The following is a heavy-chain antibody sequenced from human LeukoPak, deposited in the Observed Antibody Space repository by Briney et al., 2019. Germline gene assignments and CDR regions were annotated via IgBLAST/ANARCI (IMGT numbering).Heavy chain of an antibody. V-gene: IGHV3-30*19. D-gene: IGHD1-26*01. CDR3: ARDPSWVREKGYFQH. CDR1: GFTFSVYG. CDR2: ISYDGDNK. J-gene: IGHJ1*01. Sequence: GGSLRLSCAASGFTFSVYGIHWVRQAPGKGLEWVAGISYDGDNKYYTDSVKGRFTISRDNSKNTLILQMNSLKPEDSAVYYCARDPSWVREKGYFQHWGQGTLVSVSS.